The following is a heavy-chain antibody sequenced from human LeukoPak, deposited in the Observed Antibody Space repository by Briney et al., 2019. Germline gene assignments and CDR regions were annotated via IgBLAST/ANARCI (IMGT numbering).Heavy chain of an antibody. D-gene: IGHD3-10*01. Sequence: GSLRLSCAASGFTFSSYSMNWVRQAPGKGLEWVSSISSSGSYIYYADSVKGRLTISRDNSKNTLYLQMNSLRAEDTAVYYCAILGEYYYGSGSYYNFDYWGQGTLVTVSS. CDR2: ISSSGSYI. J-gene: IGHJ4*02. CDR1: GFTFSSYS. V-gene: IGHV3-21*01. CDR3: AILGEYYYGSGSYYNFDY.